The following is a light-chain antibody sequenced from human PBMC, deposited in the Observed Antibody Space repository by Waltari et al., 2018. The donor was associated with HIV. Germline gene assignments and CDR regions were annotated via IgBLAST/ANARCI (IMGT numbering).Light chain of an antibody. J-gene: IGLJ2*01. V-gene: IGLV6-57*04. CDR3: QSYDSSNVV. CDR1: SGSIASNY. Sequence: NFMLTQPHSVSESPGKTVTISCTRSSGSIASNYLQWYQQLPGSAPTTVIYEDNQRPSGVPDRFSGSIDSSSNSASLTISGLKTEDEADYYCQSYDSSNVVFGGGTKLTVL. CDR2: EDN.